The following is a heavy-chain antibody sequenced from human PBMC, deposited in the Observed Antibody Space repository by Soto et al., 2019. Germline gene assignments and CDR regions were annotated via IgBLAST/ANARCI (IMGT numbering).Heavy chain of an antibody. D-gene: IGHD3-10*01. CDR2: IYYSGST. CDR3: ARVVGYGSGRRFDY. J-gene: IGHJ4*02. Sequence: SETLSLTCAVSGGSIGSGGYYWSWIRQHPGKGLKWIGYIYYSGSTYYNPSLKSRVTISVDTSKNQFSLKLSSVTAADTAVYYCARVVGYGSGRRFDYWGQGTLVTVSS. CDR1: GGSIGSGGYY. V-gene: IGHV4-31*11.